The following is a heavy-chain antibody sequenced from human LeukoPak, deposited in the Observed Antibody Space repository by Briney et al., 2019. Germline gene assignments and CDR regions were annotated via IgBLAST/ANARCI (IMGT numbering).Heavy chain of an antibody. Sequence: LRLSCAASGFTVSSNYMSWVRQAPGKGLEWVSGISWNSGSIGYADSVKGRFTISRDNAKNSLYLQMNSLRAEDTALYYCAKDATRIAGGYYYMDVWGKGTTVTISS. CDR3: AKDATRIAGGYYYMDV. D-gene: IGHD3-16*01. CDR2: ISWNSGSI. J-gene: IGHJ6*03. V-gene: IGHV3-9*01. CDR1: GFTVSSNY.